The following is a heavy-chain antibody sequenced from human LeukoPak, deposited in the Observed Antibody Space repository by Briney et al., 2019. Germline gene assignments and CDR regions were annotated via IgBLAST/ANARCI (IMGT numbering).Heavy chain of an antibody. V-gene: IGHV4-34*01. Sequence: SETLSLTCAVYGGSFSGYYWSWIRQPPGKGLEWIGEINHSGSTNYNPSLKSRVTISVDTSKNQFSLKLSSVTAADTAVYYCARAPYDYVWGSYRIRFDYWGQGTLVTVSS. CDR3: ARAPYDYVWGSYRIRFDY. D-gene: IGHD3-16*02. J-gene: IGHJ4*02. CDR1: GGSFSGYY. CDR2: INHSGST.